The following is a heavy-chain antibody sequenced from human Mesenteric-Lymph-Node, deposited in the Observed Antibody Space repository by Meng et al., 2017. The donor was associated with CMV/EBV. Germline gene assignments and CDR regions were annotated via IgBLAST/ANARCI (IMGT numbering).Heavy chain of an antibody. CDR3: AKRAWFGELSYLDN. J-gene: IGHJ4*02. CDR2: INPKTSDT. Sequence: ASVKVSCKASGYIFTDYYIHWVRQAPGQGPEWMGWINPKTSDTNYAPKFQDRVTMTTGTSITTTYMELTRLTSDDAAVYYCAKRAWFGELSYLDNWGQGTLVTVSS. CDR1: GYIFTDYY. D-gene: IGHD3-10*01. V-gene: IGHV1-2*02.